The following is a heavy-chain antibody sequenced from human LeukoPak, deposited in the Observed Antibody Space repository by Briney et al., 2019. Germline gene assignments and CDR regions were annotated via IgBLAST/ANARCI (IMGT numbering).Heavy chain of an antibody. Sequence: SETLSLTCTVSGGSISSSSYYWGWIRQPPGKGLEWIGSIYYSGSTYYNPSLKSRVTISVDTSKNQFSLMLNSVTAADTAVYYCARESRRIAAAGPSYYMDVWGRGTPVTASS. J-gene: IGHJ6*03. CDR2: IYYSGST. D-gene: IGHD6-13*01. CDR1: GGSISSSSYY. V-gene: IGHV4-39*07. CDR3: ARESRRIAAAGPSYYMDV.